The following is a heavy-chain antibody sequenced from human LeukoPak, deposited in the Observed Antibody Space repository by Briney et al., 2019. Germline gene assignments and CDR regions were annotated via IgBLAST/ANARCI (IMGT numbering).Heavy chain of an antibody. CDR2: INHSGST. Sequence: SHTVGLILAVYGGGYGGCYRRWMHQPKGKGLEWIGEINHSGSTNYNPSLKSRVNISVDTSKNQFSLKLSSVTAADTAVYYCARAPILTGYYYYYYYMDVWGKGTTVTVSS. CDR1: GGGYGGCY. V-gene: IGHV4-34*01. CDR3: ARAPILTGYYYYYYYMDV. D-gene: IGHD3-9*01. J-gene: IGHJ6*03.